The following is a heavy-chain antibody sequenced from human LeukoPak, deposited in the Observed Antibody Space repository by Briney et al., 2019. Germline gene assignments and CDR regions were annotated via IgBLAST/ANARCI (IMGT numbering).Heavy chain of an antibody. CDR2: ISYDGSNK. CDR1: GFTFSSYA. D-gene: IGHD4-11*01. CDR3: AREMTTRSYYYYYGMDV. Sequence: PGGSLRLSCAASGFTFSSYAMHWVRQAPGKGLEWVAVISYDGSNKYYADSVKGRFTISRDNSKNTLYLQMNSLRAEDTAVYYCAREMTTRSYYYYYGMDVWGQGTTVTVSS. V-gene: IGHV3-30-3*01. J-gene: IGHJ6*02.